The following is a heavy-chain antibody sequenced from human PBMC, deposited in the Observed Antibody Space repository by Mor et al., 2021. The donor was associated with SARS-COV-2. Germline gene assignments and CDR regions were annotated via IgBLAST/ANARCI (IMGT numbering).Heavy chain of an antibody. CDR3: ARGRVSGSYYDY. D-gene: IGHD3-10*01. V-gene: IGHV4-34*01. Sequence: WIRQPPGKGLEWIGEIHRSGSTNYNPSLKSRVTLSIDTSKNQFSLKLTSLTAADMAVYFCARGRVSGSYYDYWGQG. J-gene: IGHJ4*02. CDR2: IHRSGST.